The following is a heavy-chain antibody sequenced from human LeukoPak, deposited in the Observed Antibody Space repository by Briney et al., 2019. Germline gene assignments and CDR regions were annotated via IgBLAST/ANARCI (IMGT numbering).Heavy chain of an antibody. CDR1: GYTFTSYY. Sequence: ASVKVSCKASGYTFTSYYMHWVRQAPGQGLEWMGIINPSGGSTSYAQKFQGRVTMTRDTSTSTAYMELRSLRSDDTAVYYCARAYYSPFDYWGQGTLVTVSS. D-gene: IGHD1-26*01. J-gene: IGHJ4*02. V-gene: IGHV1-46*01. CDR2: INPSGGST. CDR3: ARAYYSPFDY.